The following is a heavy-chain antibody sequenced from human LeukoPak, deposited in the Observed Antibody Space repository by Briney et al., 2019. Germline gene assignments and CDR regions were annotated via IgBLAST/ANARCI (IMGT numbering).Heavy chain of an antibody. Sequence: SETLSLTCTVSGGSISSYYWSWIRQPAGKGLEWIGRIYTSGSTNYNPSLKSRVTMSVDTSKNQFSLKLSSVTAADTAVYYCARETDLRYFDWLLYYFDYWGQGTLVTVSS. CDR3: ARETDLRYFDWLLYYFDY. D-gene: IGHD3-9*01. J-gene: IGHJ4*02. CDR2: IYTSGST. CDR1: GGSISSYY. V-gene: IGHV4-4*07.